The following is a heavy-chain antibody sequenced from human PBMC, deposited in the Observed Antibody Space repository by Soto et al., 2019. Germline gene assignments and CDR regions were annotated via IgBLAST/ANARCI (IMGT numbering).Heavy chain of an antibody. V-gene: IGHV4-4*07. CDR2: IYSSGST. J-gene: IGHJ5*02. CDR1: GGDINSYC. D-gene: IGHD2-2*01. Sequence: SETLPLTCTVAGGDINSYCWTWIRQPAGKGLEWIGRIYSSGSTKYNPSLQSRVTMSLDTSKNRFSLRLTSVTAADTAVYYCARGQQFSDWFDPWGQGTLVTVSS. CDR3: ARGQQFSDWFDP.